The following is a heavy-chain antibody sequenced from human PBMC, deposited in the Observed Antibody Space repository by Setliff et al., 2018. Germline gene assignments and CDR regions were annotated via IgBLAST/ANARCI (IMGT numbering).Heavy chain of an antibody. V-gene: IGHV4-39*07. Sequence: SETLSLTCNVSGGSVSSTSHYWGWIRQPPGKGMEWIGSVYYSGYTYYNPSLQSRITISVDMSKNQFSMKLTSVTAADTAVYYCARVDFTMIQGVLGLWGQGTLVTVSS. J-gene: IGHJ1*01. CDR2: VYYSGYT. D-gene: IGHD3-10*01. CDR1: GGSVSSTSHY. CDR3: ARVDFTMIQGVLGL.